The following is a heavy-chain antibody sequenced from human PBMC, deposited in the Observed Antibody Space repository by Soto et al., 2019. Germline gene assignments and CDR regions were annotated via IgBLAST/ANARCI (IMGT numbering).Heavy chain of an antibody. V-gene: IGHV4-59*08. CDR3: ARHGADYYDSSGSFRAFFDY. CDR2: IYYSGST. CDR1: GGSISSYY. D-gene: IGHD3-22*01. Sequence: PSETLSLTCTVSGGSISSYYWSWIRQPPGKGLEWIGYIYYSGSTNYNPSLKSRVTISVDTSKNQFSLKLSSVTAADTAVYYCARHGADYYDSSGSFRAFFDYWGQGTLVTVS. J-gene: IGHJ4*02.